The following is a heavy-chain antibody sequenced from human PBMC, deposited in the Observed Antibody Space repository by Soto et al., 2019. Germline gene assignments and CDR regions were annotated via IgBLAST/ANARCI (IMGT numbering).Heavy chain of an antibody. Sequence: PGGSQRLSSTASGFTFSSYSMNWVRQAPGKGLEWVSYISSSSSTIYYADSVKGRFTISRDNAKNSLYLQMNSLRAEDTAVYYCASGVLLGALYFDWLLGAFDIWGQGTMVTVSS. D-gene: IGHD3-9*01. V-gene: IGHV3-48*01. CDR2: ISSSSSTI. J-gene: IGHJ3*02. CDR3: ASGVLLGALYFDWLLGAFDI. CDR1: GFTFSSYS.